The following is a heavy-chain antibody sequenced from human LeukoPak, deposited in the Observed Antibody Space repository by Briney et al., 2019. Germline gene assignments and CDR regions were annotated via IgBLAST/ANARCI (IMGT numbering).Heavy chain of an antibody. V-gene: IGHV1-46*01. CDR3: ARGLGHMVAKTHDFYYYGMGV. CDR2: INSSGGST. J-gene: IGHJ6*02. CDR1: GYTFTSYY. Sequence: ASVTVSCKASGYTFTSYYIHWVRQAPGQGLEWMGIINSSGGSTTYAQKFQGRVTMTRDTSTSRVCMELSSLRSEDTAVYYCARGLGHMVAKTHDFYYYGMGVWGQGTTVTVSS. D-gene: IGHD2-21*01.